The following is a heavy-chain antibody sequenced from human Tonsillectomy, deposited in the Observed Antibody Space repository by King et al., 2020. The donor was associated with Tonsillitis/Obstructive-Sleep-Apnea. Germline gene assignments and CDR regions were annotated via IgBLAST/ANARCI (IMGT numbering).Heavy chain of an antibody. D-gene: IGHD4-23*01. CDR2: IYYSGST. Sequence: QLQESGPGLVKPSETLSLTCTVSGGSISSSSYYWGWIRQPPGKGLEWIGGIYYSGSTYYNPSLKSRVTISVDTSKNQFSLKLSSVTAADTAVYYCTGGRDYGGTHWYFDLWGRGTLVTVSS. CDR3: TGGRDYGGTHWYFDL. CDR1: GGSISSSSYY. V-gene: IGHV4-39*01. J-gene: IGHJ2*01.